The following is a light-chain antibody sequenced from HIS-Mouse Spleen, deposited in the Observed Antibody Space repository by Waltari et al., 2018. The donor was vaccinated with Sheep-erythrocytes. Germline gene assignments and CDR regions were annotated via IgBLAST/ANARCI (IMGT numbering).Light chain of an antibody. CDR2: DAS. V-gene: IGKV1-33*01. CDR1: QDISNY. Sequence: DIQMTQSPASLAASVEDRATIPCQASQDISNYLSGYQQKPGKAPKPLIYDASNLETGVPSRLSGSGSGTDFTFTISSLQPEDIATYYCQQYDNLPYTFGQGTKLEIK. J-gene: IGKJ2*01. CDR3: QQYDNLPYT.